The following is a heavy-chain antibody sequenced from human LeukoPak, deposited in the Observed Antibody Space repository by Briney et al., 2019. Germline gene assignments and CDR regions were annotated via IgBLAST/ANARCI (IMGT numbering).Heavy chain of an antibody. CDR1: GFTFSSYA. CDR2: ISGSGGST. Sequence: PGGSLRLSCAASGFTFSSYAMSWVRQAPGKGLEWVSAISGSGGSTYYADSVKGRFTISRDNSKNTLYLQMNSLRAEDTAVYYCARPMVRGVIISRDYWGQGTLVTVSS. CDR3: ARPMVRGVIISRDY. V-gene: IGHV3-23*01. J-gene: IGHJ4*02. D-gene: IGHD3-10*01.